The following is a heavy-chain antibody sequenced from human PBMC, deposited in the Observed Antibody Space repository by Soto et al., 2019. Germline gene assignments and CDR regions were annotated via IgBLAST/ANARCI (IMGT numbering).Heavy chain of an antibody. CDR1: GFTIENSV. V-gene: IGHV3-74*01. CDR2: ITGAGDGT. D-gene: IGHD5-18*01. Sequence: EVQLVESGGGLVQPGGSLRLSCVASGFTIENSVMNWVRQTPGKGLMWVARITGAGDGTVYADSLQGRFTISKDNAKNTVYLHMTGLRVEEMAVYYCARAQTWRQLSLNVFDPWGQGTTGTVSS. J-gene: IGHJ3*01. CDR3: ARAQTWRQLSLNVFDP.